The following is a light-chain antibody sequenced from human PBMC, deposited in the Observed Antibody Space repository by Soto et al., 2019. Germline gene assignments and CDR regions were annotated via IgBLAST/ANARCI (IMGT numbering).Light chain of an antibody. CDR3: QQRSNWLSIT. Sequence: EIVLTQSPATLSLSPGERATLSCRASQSVSSYLAWYQQKPGQAPRLLIYDASNRATGIPARFSGSGSGTDFTLTISSLDTEDFAVYYCQQRSNWLSITFGQGTRLEIK. CDR1: QSVSSY. CDR2: DAS. J-gene: IGKJ5*01. V-gene: IGKV3-11*01.